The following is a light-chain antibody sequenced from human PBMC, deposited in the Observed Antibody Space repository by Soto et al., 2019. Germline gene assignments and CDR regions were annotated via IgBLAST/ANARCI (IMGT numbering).Light chain of an antibody. J-gene: IGKJ4*01. V-gene: IGKV1-39*01. CDR3: QQSYSTPLT. CDR1: QIISSY. Sequence: DIQMTQSPSSLSASVGDRFTITCRASQIISSYLNWYQQKPGKAPKLLIYAASSLQSGVSSRFSGGGSGTDFTLTISSLQPEDFATYSCQQSYSTPLTFGGGTKVDI. CDR2: AAS.